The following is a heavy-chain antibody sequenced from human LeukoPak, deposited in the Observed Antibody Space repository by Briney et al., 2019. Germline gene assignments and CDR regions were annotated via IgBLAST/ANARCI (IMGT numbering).Heavy chain of an antibody. CDR1: GYTFTSYA. Sequence: GASVKVSCKASGYTFTSYAISWVRQAPGQGLEWMGGIIPIFGTANYAQKFQGRVTITADESTSTAYMELSSLRSEDTAVYYCARAPLGSCSSTRCRSRGAYHWFDPWGQGTLVTVSS. CDR2: IIPIFGTA. CDR3: ARAPLGSCSSTRCRSRGAYHWFDP. D-gene: IGHD2-2*01. J-gene: IGHJ5*02. V-gene: IGHV1-69*13.